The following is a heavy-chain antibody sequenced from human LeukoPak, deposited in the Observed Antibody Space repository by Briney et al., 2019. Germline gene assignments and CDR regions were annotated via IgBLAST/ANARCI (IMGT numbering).Heavy chain of an antibody. J-gene: IGHJ4*02. CDR3: ARQSSGIAATDKIDY. D-gene: IGHD6-13*01. CDR2: FTSMSRTI. V-gene: IGHV3-21*01. CDR1: GFTFSRYS. Sequence: GGSLRLSCAASGFTFSRYSMTWVRQAPGKGLEWVSSFTSMSRTIYYADSVKGRFTISRDDAKESLYLQMNSLRAEDTAIYYCARQSSGIAATDKIDYWGQGALVTVSS.